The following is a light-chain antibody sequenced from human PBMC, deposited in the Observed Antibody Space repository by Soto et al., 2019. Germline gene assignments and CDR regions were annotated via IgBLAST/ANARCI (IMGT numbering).Light chain of an antibody. CDR3: QYYGSSLSGVV. Sequence: QSVLTQPPSVSGAPGQRGTISCTGSSSNIGAGYDVHWYQQLPGTAPKLLIYGNSNRPSGVPDRFSGSKSGTSASLAITGLEAEDEADYYCQYYGSSLSGVVFGGGTKLTVL. CDR1: SSNIGAGYD. J-gene: IGLJ2*01. CDR2: GNS. V-gene: IGLV1-40*01.